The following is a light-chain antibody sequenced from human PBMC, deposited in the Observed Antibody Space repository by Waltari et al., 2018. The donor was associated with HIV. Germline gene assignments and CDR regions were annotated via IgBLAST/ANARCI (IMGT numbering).Light chain of an antibody. CDR2: AAS. CDR1: QDIKTE. J-gene: IGKJ4*01. CDR3: QQSHSVPFT. V-gene: IGKV1-39*01. Sequence: DIQMTQSPSSLSASPGDTITITCRTSQDIKTELNWYKQKPGTAPKLLVYAASGFQSGVPARISGSGSGTDFTLTINTLQPDDSATYFCQQSHSVPFTFGAGTKVDVK.